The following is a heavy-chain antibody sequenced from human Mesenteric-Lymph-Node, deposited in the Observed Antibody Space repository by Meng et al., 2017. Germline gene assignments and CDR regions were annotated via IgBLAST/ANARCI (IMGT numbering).Heavy chain of an antibody. J-gene: IGHJ3*02. Sequence: GESLKISCAASGFTFSSYGMHWVRQAPGKGLEWVAVISYDGSNKYYADSVKGRFTISRDNSKNTLYLQMNSLRAEDTAVYYCARDGTTMPRDAFDIWGQGTMVTVSS. D-gene: IGHD1-1*01. V-gene: IGHV3-30*19. CDR1: GFTFSSYG. CDR2: ISYDGSNK. CDR3: ARDGTTMPRDAFDI.